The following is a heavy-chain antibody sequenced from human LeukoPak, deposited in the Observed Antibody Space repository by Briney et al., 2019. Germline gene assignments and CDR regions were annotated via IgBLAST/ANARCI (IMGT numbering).Heavy chain of an antibody. V-gene: IGHV4-31*03. D-gene: IGHD2-15*01. CDR3: ARVGSCSGGSCYRFDP. CDR2: IYYSGST. J-gene: IGHJ5*02. Sequence: SETLSLTCTVSGGSISSGGYSWSWIRQHPGKGLEWIGYIYYSGSTYYNPPLKSRVTISVDTSKNQFSLKLSSVTAADTAVYYCARVGSCSGGSCYRFDPWGQGTLVTVSS. CDR1: GGSISSGGYS.